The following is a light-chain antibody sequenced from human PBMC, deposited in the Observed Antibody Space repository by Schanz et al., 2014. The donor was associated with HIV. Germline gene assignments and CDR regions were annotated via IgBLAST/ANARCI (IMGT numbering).Light chain of an antibody. CDR2: DVT. CDR3: SSYTSSSTYV. CDR1: SSDIGTFNY. Sequence: QSALTQPASVSGSPGQSITISCTGTSSDIGTFNYVSWYQQHPGKAPKLMIYDVTYRPSGISNRFSGSKSGYTASLTISGLQAEDEADYYCSSYTSSSTYVFGTGTKLTVL. V-gene: IGLV2-14*03. J-gene: IGLJ1*01.